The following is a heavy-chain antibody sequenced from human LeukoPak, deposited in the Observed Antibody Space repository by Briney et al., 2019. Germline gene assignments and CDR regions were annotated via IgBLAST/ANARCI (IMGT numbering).Heavy chain of an antibody. Sequence: GGSLRLSCAASGFTFSSYGMHWVRQAPGQGLEWVAVIWNDGSNKYYVDSVKGRFTISRDYSKNTLYLQMNSLRTEDTAVYYCARDYCSSTSCLFDYWGQGTLVTVSS. J-gene: IGHJ4*02. CDR1: GFTFSSYG. CDR2: IWNDGSNK. D-gene: IGHD2-2*01. V-gene: IGHV3-33*01. CDR3: ARDYCSSTSCLFDY.